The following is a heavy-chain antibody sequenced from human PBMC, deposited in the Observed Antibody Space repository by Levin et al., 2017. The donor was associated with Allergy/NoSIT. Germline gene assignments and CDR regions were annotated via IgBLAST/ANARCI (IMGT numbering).Heavy chain of an antibody. CDR1: GFTFSSYG. Sequence: GGSLRLSCAASGFTFSSYGMHWVRQAPGKGLEWVAVISYDGSNKYYADSVKGRFTISRDNSKNTLYLQMNSLRAEDTAVYYCAKDIPDPLYWGQGTLVTVSS. CDR2: ISYDGSNK. V-gene: IGHV3-30*18. CDR3: AKDIPDPLY. D-gene: IGHD1-14*01. J-gene: IGHJ4*02.